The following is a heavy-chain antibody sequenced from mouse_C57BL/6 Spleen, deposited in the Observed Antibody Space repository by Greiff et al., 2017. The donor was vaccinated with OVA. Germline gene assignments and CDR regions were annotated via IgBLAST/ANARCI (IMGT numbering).Heavy chain of an antibody. CDR3: ARWGYYCSSYGWYFDY. CDR2: INYDGSST. V-gene: IGHV5-16*01. Sequence: EVMLVESEGGLVQPGSSMKLSCTASGFTFSDYYMAWVRQAPEKGLEWVANINYDGSSTYYLDSLKSRFIISRDNAKNILYLQVSSLKSDDTATYYCARWGYYCSSYGWYFDYWGQGTTLTVSS. D-gene: IGHD1-1*01. CDR1: GFTFSDYY. J-gene: IGHJ2*01.